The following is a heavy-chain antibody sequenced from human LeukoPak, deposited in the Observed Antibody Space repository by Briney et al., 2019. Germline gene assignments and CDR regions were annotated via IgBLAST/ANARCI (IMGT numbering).Heavy chain of an antibody. V-gene: IGHV4-34*01. Sequence: ASETLSLTCAVYGGSFSGYYWSWIRQPPGKGLEWIGEINHSGSTNYNPSLKSQVTISVDTAKNQFSLNLSSVTAADTAVYYCARGEIAARRRRYNNWFDPWGQGTLVTVSS. CDR1: GGSFSGYY. J-gene: IGHJ5*02. CDR3: ARGEIAARRRRYNNWFDP. CDR2: INHSGST. D-gene: IGHD6-6*01.